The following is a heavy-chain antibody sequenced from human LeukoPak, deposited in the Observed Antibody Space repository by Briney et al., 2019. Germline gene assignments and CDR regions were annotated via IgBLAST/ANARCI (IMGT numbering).Heavy chain of an antibody. CDR2: IYYSGNT. V-gene: IGHV4-39*07. CDR1: AGSISSSSYW. CDR3: EREVGLYDGSGYRD. D-gene: IGHD3-22*01. Sequence: SAALPLPCTVSAGSISSSSYWCGWIRQPPGKGQGWIGSIYYSGNTYYNKSLKSRVIISVDTSKNQFSLTLSSVTAADTAVYYCEREVGLYDGSGYRDWGQGTMVTVSS. J-gene: IGHJ3*01.